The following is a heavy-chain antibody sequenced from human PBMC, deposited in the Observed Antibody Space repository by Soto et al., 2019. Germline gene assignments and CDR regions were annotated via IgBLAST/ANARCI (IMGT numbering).Heavy chain of an antibody. V-gene: IGHV3-48*02. CDR2: ISSSKTNI. J-gene: IGHJ3*02. CDR3: VRDSGWAFDI. Sequence: EVQLVESGGGLVQPGQSLRVSCAASGFSFSSYSMNWVRQAPGKGLEWIAYISSSKTNIWYADSVKGRFTISRDNAKNSLSLQMNSLRDEDTAVYYCVRDSGWAFDIWGLGTMVTVSS. D-gene: IGHD6-19*01. CDR1: GFSFSSYS.